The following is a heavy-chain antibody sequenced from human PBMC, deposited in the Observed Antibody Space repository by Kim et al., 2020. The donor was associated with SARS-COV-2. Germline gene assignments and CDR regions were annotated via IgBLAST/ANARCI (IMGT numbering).Heavy chain of an antibody. CDR2: ISGSDDST. D-gene: IGHD1-26*01. V-gene: IGHV3-23*01. CDR3: AKGRSGSPPAALNY. J-gene: IGHJ4*02. CDR1: GFTFSSYA. Sequence: GGSLRLYCAASGFTFSSYAMSWVRQTPGKGLEWVSTISGSDDSTYNADSVKGRFAISRDDSKNTLYLQMNSLRAEDTAIYYCAKGRSGSPPAALNYWGQGTLVTVSS.